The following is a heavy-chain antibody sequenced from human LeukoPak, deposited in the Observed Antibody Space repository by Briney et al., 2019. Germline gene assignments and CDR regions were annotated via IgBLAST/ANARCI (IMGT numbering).Heavy chain of an antibody. CDR2: ISYDGSNK. J-gene: IGHJ4*02. CDR1: GFTFSNYA. D-gene: IGHD3-10*01. CDR3: ARDPLLSHQRGYFDS. Sequence: GGSLRLSCAVSGFTFSNYAMHWVRQAPGKGLERVAVISYDGSNKYYADSLKGRFTISRDNSKNTLYLQMNSLRAEDTAVYFCARDPLLSHQRGYFDSWGQGTLVTVSS. V-gene: IGHV3-30-3*01.